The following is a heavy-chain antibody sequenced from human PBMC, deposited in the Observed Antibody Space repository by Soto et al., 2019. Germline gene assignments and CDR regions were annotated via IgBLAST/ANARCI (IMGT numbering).Heavy chain of an antibody. CDR2: INPSGGST. Sequence: ASVKVSCKASGYTFTSYYMHWVRQAPGQGLEWMGIINPSGGSTNYAQKLQGRVTMTRDTSTRTVYMEVSGLRSEDTAVYYCARDRSPRLVHYGMDVWGQGTTVTVYS. J-gene: IGHJ6*02. V-gene: IGHV1-46*01. CDR3: ARDRSPRLVHYGMDV. D-gene: IGHD6-19*01. CDR1: GYTFTSYY.